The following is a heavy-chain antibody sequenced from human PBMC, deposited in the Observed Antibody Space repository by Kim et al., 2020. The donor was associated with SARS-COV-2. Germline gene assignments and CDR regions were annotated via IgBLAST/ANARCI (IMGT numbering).Heavy chain of an antibody. CDR3: ARYRCNNSRCPGIEY. J-gene: IGHJ4*02. Sequence: SETLSLTCTVSGGSINSGDCYWTWVRQPPGKGLEWIGYVHYSGSAWYNPSLKSRLTLSLDTSKNHFSLRLSSVTSADTAVYYCARYRCNNSRCPGIEYWGQGTLVTVSS. V-gene: IGHV4-30-4*01. CDR1: GGSINSGDCY. D-gene: IGHD2-2*01. CDR2: VHYSGSA.